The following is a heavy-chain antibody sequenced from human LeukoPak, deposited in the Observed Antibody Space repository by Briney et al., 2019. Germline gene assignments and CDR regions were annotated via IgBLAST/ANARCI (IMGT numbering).Heavy chain of an antibody. D-gene: IGHD2-15*01. V-gene: IGHV1-18*04. CDR2: ISAYNGDT. J-gene: IGHJ6*02. CDR3: ARQVLIAGGRYGMDV. CDR1: GYTFTGYY. Sequence: GASVKVSCKASGYTFTGYYMHWVRQAPGQGLEWMGWISAYNGDTSSAQKVQGRVTMTTDTSTSTAYMELRSLRSDDTAVYYCARQVLIAGGRYGMDVWGQGTTVTVSS.